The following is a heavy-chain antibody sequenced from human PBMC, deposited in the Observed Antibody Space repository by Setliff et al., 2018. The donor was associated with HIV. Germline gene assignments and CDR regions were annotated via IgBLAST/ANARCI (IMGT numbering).Heavy chain of an antibody. D-gene: IGHD3-16*01. CDR1: GYSFTSSG. V-gene: IGHV1-46*01. J-gene: IGHJ5*01. CDR3: AAVTEVALRENWF. CDR2: INPTGGGT. Sequence: GASVKVSCKTSGYSFTSSGISWVRQAPGQGLEWMGLINPTGGGTNFAQKFQGRVAMTRDMSTSTVYMGLSSLTSEDTAMYFCAAVTEVALRENWF.